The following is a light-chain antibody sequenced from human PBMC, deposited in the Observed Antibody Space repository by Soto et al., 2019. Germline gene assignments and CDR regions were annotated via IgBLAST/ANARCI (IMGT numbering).Light chain of an antibody. CDR3: QHYNSYSIFT. Sequence: DIQMTQSPSTLSASVGARVIITCRASQSINSWLAWYQQKPGKAPKLLIYKASSLESGVPSRFSGSGSGTEFTLTISSLQPDDFATYYCQHYNSYSIFTFGPGTTVDIK. J-gene: IGKJ3*01. CDR1: QSINSW. CDR2: KAS. V-gene: IGKV1-5*03.